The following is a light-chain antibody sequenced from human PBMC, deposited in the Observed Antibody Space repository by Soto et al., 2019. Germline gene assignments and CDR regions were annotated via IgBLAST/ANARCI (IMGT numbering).Light chain of an antibody. CDR1: SSNIGKNY. V-gene: IGLV1-51*01. CDR2: DNN. Sequence: SVLTQPPSVSAAPGQRITISCSGSSSNIGKNYVSWYQQVPGTAPKLLIYDNNKRPSGIPDRFSGSKSVTSATLGITGLQTGDEADYYCGTWDNTQNGYVFGTGTKVTVL. CDR3: GTWDNTQNGYV. J-gene: IGLJ1*01.